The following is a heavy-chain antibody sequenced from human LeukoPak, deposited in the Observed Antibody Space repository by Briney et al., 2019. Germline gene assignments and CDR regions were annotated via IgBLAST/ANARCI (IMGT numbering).Heavy chain of an antibody. CDR2: FDPKDGET. D-gene: IGHD1-1*01. J-gene: IGHJ3*02. Sequence: AAVKVSCKFSGYTVGSLPMHCVRQAPGKGLEWMGNFDPKDGETLYAQKFQGRVTMTDYTSTDTAYLEINSLRSDDTAVYYCATATTGDKINSDACDILREATMVTVSS. CDR3: ATATTGDKINSDACDI. V-gene: IGHV1-24*01. CDR1: GYTVGSLP.